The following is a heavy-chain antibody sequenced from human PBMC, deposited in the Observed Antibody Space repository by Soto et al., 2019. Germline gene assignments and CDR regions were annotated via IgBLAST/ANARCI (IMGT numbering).Heavy chain of an antibody. CDR1: GGTFSSYA. J-gene: IGHJ6*02. V-gene: IGHV1-69*06. CDR2: IIPIFGTA. Sequence: ASVKVSCKASGGTFSSYAISWVRQAPGQGLEWMGGIIPIFGTANYAQKFQGRVTITADKSASTAYMELSSLRSEDTAVYYCARDPPMVRGVIIAQKKHGMDVWGQGTTVTVSS. D-gene: IGHD3-10*01. CDR3: ARDPPMVRGVIIAQKKHGMDV.